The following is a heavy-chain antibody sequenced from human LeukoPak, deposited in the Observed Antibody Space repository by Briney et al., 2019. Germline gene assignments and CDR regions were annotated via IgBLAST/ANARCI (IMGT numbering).Heavy chain of an antibody. Sequence: PGGSLRLSCAASGFTFSSYWMSWVRQAPGKGLEWVANIKQDGSEKYYVDSVKGRFTISRDNAKNSLYLQMNSLRAEDTAVYYCARDFSGPMLYDFWSGFDYWGQGTLVTVSS. CDR2: IKQDGSEK. CDR3: ARDFSGPMLYDFWSGFDY. J-gene: IGHJ4*02. V-gene: IGHV3-7*03. D-gene: IGHD3-3*01. CDR1: GFTFSSYW.